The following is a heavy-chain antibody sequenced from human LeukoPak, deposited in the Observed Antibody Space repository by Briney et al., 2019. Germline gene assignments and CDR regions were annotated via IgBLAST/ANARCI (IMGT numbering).Heavy chain of an antibody. CDR1: GGSFSSYY. Sequence: PSETLSLTCTVSGGSFSSYYWSWVRQPPGKGLEWMGYIYYSGSTNYNPYLKSRVTISVDTSKNQFSLKLSSVTAADTAVYYCARVMVRGNDAFDIWGQGTMVTVSS. CDR3: ARVMVRGNDAFDI. CDR2: IYYSGST. J-gene: IGHJ3*02. V-gene: IGHV4-59*01. D-gene: IGHD3-10*01.